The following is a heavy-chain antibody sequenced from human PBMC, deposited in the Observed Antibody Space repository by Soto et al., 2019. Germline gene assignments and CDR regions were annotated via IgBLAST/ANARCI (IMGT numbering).Heavy chain of an antibody. CDR2: ITTSGSTI. J-gene: IGHJ4*02. Sequence: GGSLRLSCAASGFTFSSYEMNWVRQAPGKGLEWVSYITTSGSTIYYADSVKGRSTISRDNAKNSLYLQMNSLRAEDTAVYYFARGNSPVDVYWGQGTLVTVSS. CDR1: GFTFSSYE. CDR3: ARGNSPVDVY. V-gene: IGHV3-48*03. D-gene: IGHD2-21*01.